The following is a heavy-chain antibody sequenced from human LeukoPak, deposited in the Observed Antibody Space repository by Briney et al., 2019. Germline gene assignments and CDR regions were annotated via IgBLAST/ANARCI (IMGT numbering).Heavy chain of an antibody. V-gene: IGHV1-18*01. J-gene: IGHJ3*02. Sequence: ASVTVSFKASGYTFTNYGVTWVRQAPGQGLEWMGWIRAYNGYTHYTQKLQGRVSMTTDTSTSTAYMELRSLRSDDTAVYYCARDLGVWGSYRPPYDAFDIWGQGTMVIVSS. CDR3: ARDLGVWGSYRPPYDAFDI. D-gene: IGHD3-16*02. CDR1: GYTFTNYG. CDR2: IRAYNGYT.